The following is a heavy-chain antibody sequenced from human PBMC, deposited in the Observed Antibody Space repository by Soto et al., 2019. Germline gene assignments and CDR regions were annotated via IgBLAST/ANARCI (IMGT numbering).Heavy chain of an antibody. Sequence: QVQPVESGGGVVQPGRSLRLSCAASGFTFSSYAMHWVRQAPGKGLEWVAVISYDGSNKYYVDSVKGRFSISRDNSKNTRDLQMNGLRAEDTAVYYCAREIERLLGYWGQGTLVTVSS. D-gene: IGHD3-3*01. J-gene: IGHJ4*02. CDR2: ISYDGSNK. CDR3: AREIERLLGY. CDR1: GFTFSSYA. V-gene: IGHV3-30-3*01.